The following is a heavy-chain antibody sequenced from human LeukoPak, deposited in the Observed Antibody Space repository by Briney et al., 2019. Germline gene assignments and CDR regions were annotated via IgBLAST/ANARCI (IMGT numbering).Heavy chain of an antibody. CDR1: GFTVSSNY. Sequence: GGSLRLSCAASGFTVSSNYMSWVRQAPGKGLEWVSAISGSGGSTYYADSVKGRFTISRDNSKNTLYLQMNSLRAEDTAVYYCAKLVGATTLTSYSDYWGQGTLVTVSS. V-gene: IGHV3-23*01. CDR2: ISGSGGST. CDR3: AKLVGATTLTSYSDY. D-gene: IGHD1-26*01. J-gene: IGHJ4*02.